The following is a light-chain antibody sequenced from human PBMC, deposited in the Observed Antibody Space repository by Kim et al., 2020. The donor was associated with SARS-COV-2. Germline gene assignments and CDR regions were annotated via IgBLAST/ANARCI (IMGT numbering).Light chain of an antibody. V-gene: IGLV6-57*03. Sequence: KTVSMSGTRSGRDIDSNDVQCYQERPGSAPTTVIYKDRQRPSGVPPRFSGSIDSSSNSAFLTISGLQTDDEADYYCQSYDSDTRWVFGGGTRLTVL. J-gene: IGLJ3*02. CDR2: KDR. CDR3: QSYDSDTRWV. CDR1: GRDIDSND.